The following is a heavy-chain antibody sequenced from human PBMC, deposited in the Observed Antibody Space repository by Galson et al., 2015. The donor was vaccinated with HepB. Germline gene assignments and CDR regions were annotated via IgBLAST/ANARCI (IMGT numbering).Heavy chain of an antibody. D-gene: IGHD1-26*01. J-gene: IGHJ4*02. CDR2: MYYSVTT. CDR1: GGSISSNNYS. CDR3: ARVRRSFLPSHYFDN. V-gene: IGHV4-39*07. Sequence: SETLSLTCTVSGGSISSNNYSWGWIRQTPGKGLEWIGIMYYSVTTFYNPSLKSRVIISADMSKNQFSLKLSSVTAADTAVYYCARVRRSFLPSHYFDNWGQGILVTVSS.